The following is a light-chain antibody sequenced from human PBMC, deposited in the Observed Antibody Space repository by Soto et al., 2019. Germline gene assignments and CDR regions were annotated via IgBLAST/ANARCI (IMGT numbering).Light chain of an antibody. CDR2: GAS. CDR3: QQYGSSPLIT. Sequence: EIVLTQSPGTLSLSPGERATLSCRASQSVSSSSITWYQQKPGQAPRLLIYGASTRATGIPDRFSGSGSGTDFSLTISRLEPEDFAVYYCQQYGSSPLITFGQGTRLEI. V-gene: IGKV3-20*01. J-gene: IGKJ5*01. CDR1: QSVSSSS.